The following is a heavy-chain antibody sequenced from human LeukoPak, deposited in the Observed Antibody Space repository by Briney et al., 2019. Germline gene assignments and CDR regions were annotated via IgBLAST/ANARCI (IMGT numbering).Heavy chain of an antibody. J-gene: IGHJ6*03. CDR1: GYTFTSYG. Sequence: ASVKVSCKASGYTFTSYGISWVRQAPGQGLEWMGWISAYNGNTNYAQKLQGRVTMTTDTSTSTAYMELRSLRSDDTAVYYCARVAVAAAGKVHYYYYYMDVWGKGTTVTVSS. CDR3: ARVAVAAAGKVHYYYYYMDV. CDR2: ISAYNGNT. V-gene: IGHV1-18*01. D-gene: IGHD6-13*01.